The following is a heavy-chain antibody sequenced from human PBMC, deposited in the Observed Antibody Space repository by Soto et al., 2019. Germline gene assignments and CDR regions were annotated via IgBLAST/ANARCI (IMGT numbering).Heavy chain of an antibody. Sequence: QLQLQESGPGLVKPSETLSLTCTVSGGSISSSSYYWGWIRQPPGKGLEWIGSIYYSGSTYYNPSLKGRVTISVDTSKNQFSLKLSSVTAADTAVYYCASLPRSLIVAKYYFDYWGQGTLVTVSS. D-gene: IGHD5-12*01. V-gene: IGHV4-39*01. CDR3: ASLPRSLIVAKYYFDY. CDR1: GGSISSSSYY. CDR2: IYYSGST. J-gene: IGHJ4*02.